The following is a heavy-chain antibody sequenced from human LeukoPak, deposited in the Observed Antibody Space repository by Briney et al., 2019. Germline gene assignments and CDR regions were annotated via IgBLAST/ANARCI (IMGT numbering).Heavy chain of an antibody. CDR2: ISAYNGNT. Sequence: ASVKVSCKASGYTFTSYGISWVRQAPGQGLEWMGWISAYNGNTNYAQKLQGRVTMTTDTSTSTAHMELRSLRSDDTAVYYCARDDYYDYVWGKPGTFDYWGQGTLVTVSS. CDR1: GYTFTSYG. CDR3: ARDDYYDYVWGKPGTFDY. D-gene: IGHD3-16*01. V-gene: IGHV1-18*01. J-gene: IGHJ4*02.